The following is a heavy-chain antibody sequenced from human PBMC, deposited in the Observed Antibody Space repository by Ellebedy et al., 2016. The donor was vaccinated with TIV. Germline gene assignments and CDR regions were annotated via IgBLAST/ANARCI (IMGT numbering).Heavy chain of an antibody. J-gene: IGHJ6*02. CDR3: ARPSVNCSGGSCYFELYGMDV. CDR1: GYSFTSYW. CDR2: IYPGDSDT. Sequence: GGSLRLSXKGSGYSFTSYWIGWVRQMPGKGLEWMGIIYPGDSDTRYSPSFQGQVTISADKSISTAYLQWSSLKASDTAMYYCARPSVNCSGGSCYFELYGMDVWGQGTTVTVSS. D-gene: IGHD2-15*01. V-gene: IGHV5-51*01.